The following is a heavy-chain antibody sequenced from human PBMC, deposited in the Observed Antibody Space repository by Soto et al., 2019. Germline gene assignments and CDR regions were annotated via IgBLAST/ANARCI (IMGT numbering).Heavy chain of an antibody. Sequence: SETLSLTCAVYGGSFSGYYWSWIRQPPGKGLEWIGEINHSGSTNYNPSLKSRVTISVDTSKNHFSLRLSSVTAADTAVYYCAREGDGYNAEYFQYWGQGTLVTVSS. D-gene: IGHD5-12*01. CDR2: INHSGST. V-gene: IGHV4-34*01. J-gene: IGHJ1*01. CDR1: GGSFSGYY. CDR3: AREGDGYNAEYFQY.